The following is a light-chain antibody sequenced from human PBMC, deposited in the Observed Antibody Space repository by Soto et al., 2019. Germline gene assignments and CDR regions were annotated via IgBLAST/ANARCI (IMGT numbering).Light chain of an antibody. Sequence: EIVLTQSPGTLSLSPGERATLSCRASQSVSSSYLAWYQQKPGQAPRLLIYGTSSRATAIPDRFSGSGSGTDFTLTSSRLESEYFALYYCQQYRSSSRTFAQGPNVDIK. CDR3: QQYRSSSRT. CDR1: QSVSSSY. CDR2: GTS. V-gene: IGKV3-20*01. J-gene: IGKJ1*01.